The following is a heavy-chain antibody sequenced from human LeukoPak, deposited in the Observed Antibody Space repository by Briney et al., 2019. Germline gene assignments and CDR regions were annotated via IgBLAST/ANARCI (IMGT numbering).Heavy chain of an antibody. V-gene: IGHV4-34*01. CDR3: AREEDCSGGICYLGNAFDI. D-gene: IGHD2-15*01. CDR1: GGSFSGYY. J-gene: IGHJ3*02. Sequence: TSETLSLTCAVYGGSFSGYYWSWIRQPPGKGLEWIGEINHSGSTNYNASLKSRVTISVDTSKNQFSLRLSSVTAADTAVYYCAREEDCSGGICYLGNAFDIWGQGTMVTVSS. CDR2: INHSGST.